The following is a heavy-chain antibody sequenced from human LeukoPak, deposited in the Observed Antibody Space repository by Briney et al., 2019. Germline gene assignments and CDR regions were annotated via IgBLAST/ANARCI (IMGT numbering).Heavy chain of an antibody. Sequence: PGRSLRLSCAASEFTFDDYTMHWVRQAPGKGLEWVSSISWNSDNIGYADSVKGRFTISRDNAKNSLFLQMNSLRAEDMALYYCAGFYDGGEAGGAFDIWGQGTMVTVSS. J-gene: IGHJ3*02. CDR1: EFTFDDYT. D-gene: IGHD4-23*01. V-gene: IGHV3-9*03. CDR3: AGFYDGGEAGGAFDI. CDR2: ISWNSDNI.